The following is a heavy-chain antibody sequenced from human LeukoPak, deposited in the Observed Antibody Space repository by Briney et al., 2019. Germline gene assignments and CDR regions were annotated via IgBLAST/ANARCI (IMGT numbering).Heavy chain of an antibody. J-gene: IGHJ5*02. V-gene: IGHV4-4*07. CDR1: GGSTSSYY. CDR2: IYTSGST. Sequence: SETLSLTCTVSGGSTSSYYWSWIRQPAGKGLEWIGRIYTSGSTNYNPSLKSRVTMSVDTSKNQFSLKLSSLTYEDTAVYYCARDVSSTSSWWFDPWGQGTLVIVSS. CDR3: ARDVSSTSSWWFDP. D-gene: IGHD2-2*01.